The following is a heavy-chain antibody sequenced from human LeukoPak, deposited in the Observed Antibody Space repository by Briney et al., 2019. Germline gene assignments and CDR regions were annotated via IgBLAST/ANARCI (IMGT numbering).Heavy chain of an antibody. J-gene: IGHJ4*02. Sequence: ASVKVSCKASGYTFTSYGISWVRQAPGQGLERMGWISAYNGNTNYAQKLQGRVTMTTDTSTSTAYMERRSLRSDHPAVYYCARVYEWFGELSTDYWGQGTLVTVSS. D-gene: IGHD3-10*01. CDR1: GYTFTSYG. V-gene: IGHV1-18*01. CDR2: ISAYNGNT. CDR3: ARVYEWFGELSTDY.